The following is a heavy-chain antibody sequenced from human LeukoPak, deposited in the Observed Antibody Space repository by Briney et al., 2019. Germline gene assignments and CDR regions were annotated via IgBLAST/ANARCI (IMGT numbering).Heavy chain of an antibody. CDR1: GFTFSSYA. D-gene: IGHD6-19*01. Sequence: PGGSLRLSCAASGFTFSSYAMSWVRQAPGKGLEWVSSISGSDSSTHYADSVKGRFTVSRDNSKNTLYLQMNSLRAEDTALYYCAKQRRQWLVHSFDYWGQGTLVTVSS. J-gene: IGHJ4*02. V-gene: IGHV3-23*01. CDR3: AKQRRQWLVHSFDY. CDR2: ISGSDSST.